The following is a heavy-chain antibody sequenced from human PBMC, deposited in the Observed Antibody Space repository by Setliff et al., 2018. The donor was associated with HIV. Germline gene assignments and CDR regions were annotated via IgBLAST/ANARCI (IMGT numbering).Heavy chain of an antibody. CDR1: GDSISSSTFY. V-gene: IGHV4-39*01. Sequence: SETLSLTCTVAGDSISSSTFYWGWIRQPPGKGLEWIGSIYYSGTTYYNPSLKSRLTITQHTSKNHFSLSLSSVTASYTAVYYCARQFSLLTHLYFDSLGPGPLVTSPQ. CDR2: IYYSGTT. J-gene: IGHJ4*02. CDR3: ARQFSLLTHLYFDS. D-gene: IGHD3-16*01.